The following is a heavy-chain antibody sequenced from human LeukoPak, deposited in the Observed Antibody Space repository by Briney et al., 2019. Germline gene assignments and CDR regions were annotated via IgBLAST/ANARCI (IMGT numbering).Heavy chain of an antibody. J-gene: IGHJ4*02. V-gene: IGHV3-48*01. CDR2: IKSDSSTI. CDR1: GFTFSSFS. CDR3: ARGPRYFDY. Sequence: GGTLRLSCATSGFTFSSFSMNWVRQAPGKGLEWISYIKSDSSTIYYADSVKGRFTISRDNAKNSLYLQMNSLRAEDTAVYYCARGPRYFDYWGQGALVTVSS.